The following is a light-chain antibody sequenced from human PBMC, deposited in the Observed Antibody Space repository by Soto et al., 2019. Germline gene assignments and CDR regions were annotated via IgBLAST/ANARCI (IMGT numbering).Light chain of an antibody. J-gene: IGKJ1*01. CDR1: QSISSW. CDR3: QQYDSYPRT. V-gene: IGKV1-5*03. CDR2: KTS. Sequence: DIQMTPSPSTLSASVGDRVTITCRASQSISSWLAWYQQKPGKAPKVLIYKTSSLESGVPSRFSGSGSGTEFTLTISSLQPDDFATYYCQQYDSYPRTFGQGTKGEIK.